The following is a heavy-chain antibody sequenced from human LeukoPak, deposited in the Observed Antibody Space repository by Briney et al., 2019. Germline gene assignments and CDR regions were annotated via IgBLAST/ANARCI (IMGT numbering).Heavy chain of an antibody. V-gene: IGHV3-48*02. Sequence: GGSLRLSCAASGFTFSSYSMNWVRQAPGKGLEWVSYISSSSSTICYADSVKGRFTISRDNAKNSLYLQMNSLRDEDTAVYYCARDPDPYCSSTSCYSFDYWGQGTLVTVSS. D-gene: IGHD2-2*01. CDR1: GFTFSSYS. CDR3: ARDPDPYCSSTSCYSFDY. CDR2: ISSSSSTI. J-gene: IGHJ4*02.